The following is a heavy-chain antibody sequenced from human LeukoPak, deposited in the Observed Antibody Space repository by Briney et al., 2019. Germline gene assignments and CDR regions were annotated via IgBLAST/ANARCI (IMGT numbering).Heavy chain of an antibody. CDR2: IYHSGST. Sequence: PSETLSLTCAVSGYSISSSYYWGWIRQPPEKGLEWIGSIYHSGSTYYNPSFKSRVTISVDTSRNQFSLKLRSVTAADTAVYYCARGVTSISRGSYGYWGQETLVTVSS. V-gene: IGHV4-38-2*01. CDR1: GYSISSSYY. J-gene: IGHJ4*02. CDR3: ARGVTSISRGSYGY. D-gene: IGHD3-16*01.